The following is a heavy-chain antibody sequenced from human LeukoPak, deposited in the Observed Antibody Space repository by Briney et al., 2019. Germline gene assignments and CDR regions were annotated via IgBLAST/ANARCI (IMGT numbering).Heavy chain of an antibody. CDR2: IGGGGITT. J-gene: IGHJ4*02. CDR1: GFTFSSYA. Sequence: PGGSLRLSCAASGFTFSSYAMSWVRQAPGKGLEWVSGIGGGGITTFYADSVKGRFAILRDNSKNTLYLQMDSLRAEGTAVYYCAKSRSTYSITSSFDYWGQGTLVTVSS. D-gene: IGHD6-13*01. CDR3: AKSRSTYSITSSFDY. V-gene: IGHV3-23*01.